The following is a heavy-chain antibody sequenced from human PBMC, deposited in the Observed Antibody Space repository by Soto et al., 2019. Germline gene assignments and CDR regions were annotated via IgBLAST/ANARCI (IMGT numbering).Heavy chain of an antibody. V-gene: IGHV4-31*03. D-gene: IGHD1-1*01. Sequence: SETLSLTCTVSGGSISTVGHYWTWIRQPPGKGLEWIGSIYHTGSTYYSKSLRSRLTMSADTSKSQFSLRLSSVTAADTAVYYCARATGTLRSRNCDYWGQGSLVTVSS. CDR3: ARATGTLRSRNCDY. CDR2: IYHTGST. J-gene: IGHJ4*02. CDR1: GGSISTVGHY.